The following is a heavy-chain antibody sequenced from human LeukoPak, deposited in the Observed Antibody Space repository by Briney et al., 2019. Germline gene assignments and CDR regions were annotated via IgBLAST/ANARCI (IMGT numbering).Heavy chain of an antibody. CDR2: IYTSGST. J-gene: IGHJ4*02. CDR3: ARGVSTYYYGSGSYYTVDN. D-gene: IGHD3-10*01. Sequence: SETLSLTCTVSGGSISSYYWSWIRQPAGKGLEWIGRIYTSGSTNCNPSLKSRVTMSVDTSKNQFSLKLRSVTAADTAVYYCARGVSTYYYGSGSYYTVDNWGQGTLVTVSS. V-gene: IGHV4-4*07. CDR1: GGSISSYY.